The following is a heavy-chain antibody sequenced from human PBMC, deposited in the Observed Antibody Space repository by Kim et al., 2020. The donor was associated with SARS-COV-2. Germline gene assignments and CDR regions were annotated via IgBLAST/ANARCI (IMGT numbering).Heavy chain of an antibody. D-gene: IGHD3-10*01. V-gene: IGHV3-21*01. Sequence: YADSVKGRFAIARDNARNSLYLQMNSLRAEDTAVYYCAGNDYYGSGSLDYWGQGTLVTVSS. J-gene: IGHJ4*02. CDR3: AGNDYYGSGSLDY.